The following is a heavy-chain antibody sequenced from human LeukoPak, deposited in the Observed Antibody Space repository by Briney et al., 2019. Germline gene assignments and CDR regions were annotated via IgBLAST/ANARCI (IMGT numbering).Heavy chain of an antibody. CDR1: GDSLSSNSAA. CDR3: ARSFYDSSGVAFES. CDR2: TYYRTKWYN. D-gene: IGHD3-22*01. Sequence: SQTLSLTCALSGDSLSSNSAAWNWVRQSPSRGLGWLGRTYYRTKWYNDYAVSVNSRITINPDTSKNQFSLQLNSVTPEDTAVYYCARSFYDSSGVAFESGGQGTLVTVSS. V-gene: IGHV6-1*01. J-gene: IGHJ4*02.